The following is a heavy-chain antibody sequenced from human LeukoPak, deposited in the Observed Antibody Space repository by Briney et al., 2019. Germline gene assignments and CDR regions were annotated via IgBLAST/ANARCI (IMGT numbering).Heavy chain of an antibody. V-gene: IGHV1-18*01. CDR2: ISAYNGNT. J-gene: IGHJ4*02. CDR3: ATDINRVGATENY. CDR1: GYTFTSFG. D-gene: IGHD1-26*01. Sequence: ASVKVSCKASGYTFTSFGVTWVRQAPGQGLEWMGWISAYNGNTNYAQKLQGRVTMTEDTSTDTAYMELSSLRSEDTAVYYCATDINRVGATENYWGQGTLVTVSS.